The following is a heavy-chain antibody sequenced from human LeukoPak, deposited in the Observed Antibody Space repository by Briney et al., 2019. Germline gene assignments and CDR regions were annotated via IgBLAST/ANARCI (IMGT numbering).Heavy chain of an antibody. CDR3: ARRGETRDHSGPGSPYYFDY. D-gene: IGHD3-10*01. V-gene: IGHV1-69*05. CDR1: GGTFSSYA. J-gene: IGHJ4*02. CDR2: IIPIFGTA. Sequence: ASVKVSCKASGGTFSSYAISWVRQAPGQGLEWMGGIIPIFGTANYAQKFQGRVTITTDESTSTAYMELSSLRSEDTAVYYCARRGETRDHSGPGSPYYFDYWGQGALVAVSS.